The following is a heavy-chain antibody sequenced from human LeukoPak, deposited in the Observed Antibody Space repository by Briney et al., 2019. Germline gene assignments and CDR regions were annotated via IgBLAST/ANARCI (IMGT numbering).Heavy chain of an antibody. CDR1: GYSFTSYW. CDR3: ARLITSGILYYYYGMDV. D-gene: IGHD3-22*01. J-gene: IGHJ6*02. CDR2: IYPGDSDT. Sequence: GESLKISCKGSGYSFTSYWIGWVRQMPGKGLEWMGIIYPGDSDTRYSPSFQGQVTISADKSISTAYLQWSSLKASDTAMYYCARLITSGILYYYYGMDVWGQGTTVTVSS. V-gene: IGHV5-51*01.